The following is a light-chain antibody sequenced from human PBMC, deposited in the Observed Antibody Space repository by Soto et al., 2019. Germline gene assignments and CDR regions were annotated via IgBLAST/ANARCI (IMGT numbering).Light chain of an antibody. Sequence: QSVLTQPPSASGSPGQSVTISCTGTSSDVGAYNYVSWYQQHPGKAPKVMIYEVTKRPSGVPDRFSGSKSGNMASLTVSGLLAEDEADYYCTSYTGNNNFEVFGTGTKVTVL. J-gene: IGLJ1*01. CDR1: SSDVGAYNY. V-gene: IGLV2-8*01. CDR3: TSYTGNNNFEV. CDR2: EVT.